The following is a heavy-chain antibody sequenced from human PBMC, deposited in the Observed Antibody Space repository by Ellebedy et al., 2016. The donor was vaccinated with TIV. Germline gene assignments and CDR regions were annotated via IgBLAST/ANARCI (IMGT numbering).Heavy chain of an antibody. CDR3: AKDAEYSSSSGLDY. J-gene: IGHJ4*02. D-gene: IGHD6-6*01. Sequence: GGSLRLXXAASGFTFDDYAMHWVRQAPGKGLEWVSGISWNSGSIGYADSVKGRFTISRDNAKNSLYLQMNSLRAEDTALYYCAKDAEYSSSSGLDYWGQGTLVTVSS. CDR2: ISWNSGSI. CDR1: GFTFDDYA. V-gene: IGHV3-9*01.